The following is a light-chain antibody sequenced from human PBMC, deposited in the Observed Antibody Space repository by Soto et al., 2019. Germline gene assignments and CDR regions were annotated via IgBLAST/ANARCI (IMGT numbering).Light chain of an antibody. J-gene: IGKJ1*01. CDR1: QSVSSSY. V-gene: IGKV3-20*01. Sequence: EIVLTQSPATLSLSQGEKATLSCRASQSVSSSYLAWYQQKPGQAPRLLIYGASSRATGIPDRFSGSGSGTDFTLTISRLEPEDFAVYYCQQYGSSPPETFGQGTKVEIK. CDR3: QQYGSSPPET. CDR2: GAS.